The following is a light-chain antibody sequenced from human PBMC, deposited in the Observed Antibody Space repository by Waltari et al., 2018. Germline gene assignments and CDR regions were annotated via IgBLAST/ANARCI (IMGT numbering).Light chain of an antibody. J-gene: IGKJ5*01. CDR3: QQYHGWPLIT. Sequence: ETVMTQPATLSVSPGERDTLSCRASQSVSSKLAWYQQKRGQAPRLLIYGVSTRVSDVPDRFSGSGSGTEFILTISSLRSEDLAVYFCQQYHGWPLITFGQGTRLEIK. CDR1: QSVSSK. CDR2: GVS. V-gene: IGKV3-15*01.